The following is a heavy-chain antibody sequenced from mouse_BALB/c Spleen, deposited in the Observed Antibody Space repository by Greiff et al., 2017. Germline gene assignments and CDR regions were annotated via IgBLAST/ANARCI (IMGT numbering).Heavy chain of an antibody. V-gene: IGHV5-9-3*01. CDR2: ISSGGSYT. CDR3: ASLTPPTDY. J-gene: IGHJ2*01. Sequence: EVQRVESGGGLVKPGGSLKLSCAASGFTFSSYAMSWVRQTPEKRLEWVATISSGGSYTYYPDSVKGRFTISRDNAKNTLYLQMSSLRSEDTAMYYCASLTPPTDYWGQGTTLTVPS. CDR1: GFTFSSYA. D-gene: IGHD1-2*01.